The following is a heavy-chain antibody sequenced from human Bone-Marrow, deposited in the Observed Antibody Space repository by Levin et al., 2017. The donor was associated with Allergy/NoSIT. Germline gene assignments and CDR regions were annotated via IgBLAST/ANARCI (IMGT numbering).Heavy chain of an antibody. D-gene: IGHD3-22*01. V-gene: IGHV1-46*01. J-gene: IGHJ4*02. CDR1: GYSFTHYQ. CDR2: LNPTVDST. Sequence: GASVKVSCKAPGYSFTHYQIHWLRQAPGKGLEWMGILNPTVDSTNYAQKFQGRVTMTRDTSATSVYMELSSLKSEDTAVYYCATAYYYGSNGYFDGPYFDSWGQGTLVNVSS. CDR3: ATAYYYGSNGYFDGPYFDS.